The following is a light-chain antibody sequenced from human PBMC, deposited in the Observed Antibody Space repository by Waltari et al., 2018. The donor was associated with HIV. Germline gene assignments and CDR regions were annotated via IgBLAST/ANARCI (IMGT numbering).Light chain of an antibody. CDR3: SSYTTRSTPDPNWV. Sequence: QSALTQPASVSGSPGQSITISCTGTSSDVGGYNYVPWYQHHPGKAPKLMIFEVSNRPSGVSNRFSGSKSVNTASRTISGLQAEDEADYYCSSYTTRSTPDPNWVFGGGTKLTVL. CDR2: EVS. V-gene: IGLV2-14*01. J-gene: IGLJ3*02. CDR1: SSDVGGYNY.